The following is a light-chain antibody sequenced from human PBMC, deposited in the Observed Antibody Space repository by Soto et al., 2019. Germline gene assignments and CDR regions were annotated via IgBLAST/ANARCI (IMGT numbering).Light chain of an antibody. V-gene: IGKV3-20*01. CDR2: GAS. J-gene: IGKJ5*01. Sequence: VLTQSPGTLSLSPGEGATLSFRASQTINNNLAWYQQKPGQAPRLLIYGASSRATGIPDRFSGSGSGTDFTLTISRLEPEDFAVYYCQQYGSSTFGQGTRLEIK. CDR3: QQYGSST. CDR1: QTINNN.